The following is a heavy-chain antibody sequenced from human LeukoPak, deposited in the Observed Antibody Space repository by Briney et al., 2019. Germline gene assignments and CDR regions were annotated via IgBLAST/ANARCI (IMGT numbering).Heavy chain of an antibody. Sequence: SETLSLTCTVSGGSISSYYWSWMRQPPGKGLEWIGYIYYSGTTNYNPSLKSRVTISVDTSKNQFSLKLSSVTAADTAVYYCARRRSYRSPFYFDYWGQGTLVTVSS. CDR1: GGSISSYY. CDR2: IYYSGTT. CDR3: ARRRSYRSPFYFDY. J-gene: IGHJ4*02. V-gene: IGHV4-59*12. D-gene: IGHD1-26*01.